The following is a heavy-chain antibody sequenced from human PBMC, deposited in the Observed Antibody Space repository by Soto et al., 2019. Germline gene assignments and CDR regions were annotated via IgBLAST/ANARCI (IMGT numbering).Heavy chain of an antibody. CDR3: ARGITMVRGVIRWFDP. D-gene: IGHD3-10*01. V-gene: IGHV4-39*01. CDR1: GGSISSSSYY. J-gene: IGHJ5*02. Sequence: QLQLQESGPGLVKPSETLSLTCTVSGGSISSSSYYWGWIRQPPGKGLEWIGSIYYSGSTYYNPSLKSRVTISVDTSKNQFSLKLSSVTAADTAVYYCARGITMVRGVIRWFDPWGQGTLVTVSS. CDR2: IYYSGST.